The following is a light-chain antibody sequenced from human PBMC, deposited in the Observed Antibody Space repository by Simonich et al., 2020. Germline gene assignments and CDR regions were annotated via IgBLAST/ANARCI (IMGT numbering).Light chain of an antibody. CDR1: ALPKKY. J-gene: IGLJ2*01. V-gene: IGLV3-10*01. Sequence: SYELTQPPSLSVSPGQTARITYSGDALPKKYAHWYQQKSGQAPVLVFYEDSKRPSGIPERFSGSSSGTMATLTISGAQVEDEADYYCYSTDSSGNHRVFGGGTKLTVL. CDR3: YSTDSSGNHRV. CDR2: EDS.